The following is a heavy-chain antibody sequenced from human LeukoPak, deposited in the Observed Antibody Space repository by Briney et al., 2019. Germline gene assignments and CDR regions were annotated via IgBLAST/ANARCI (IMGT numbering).Heavy chain of an antibody. J-gene: IGHJ6*02. CDR3: AKDFAISLRFGEDYYDMDV. CDR2: IFGNSDT. CDR1: GFSVSNSY. Sequence: PGGSLRLSCAASGFSVSNSYMSWVRQAPGKGLEWVSVIFGNSDTYYADSVKGRFTISRDISKNTLFLQMNSLRAEDTAIYFCAKDFAISLRFGEDYYDMDVWGQGTTVTVSS. V-gene: IGHV3-53*01. D-gene: IGHD3-10*01.